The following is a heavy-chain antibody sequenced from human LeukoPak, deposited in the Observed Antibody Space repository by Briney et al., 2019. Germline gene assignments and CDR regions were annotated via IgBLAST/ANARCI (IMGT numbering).Heavy chain of an antibody. CDR1: GFTFSSYA. J-gene: IGHJ4*02. D-gene: IGHD6-19*01. CDR2: ISYDGSNK. CDR3: ARADFLLAVAGDFDY. V-gene: IGHV3-30*04. Sequence: GRSLRLSCAASGFTFSSYAMHWVRQAPGKGLEWVAVISYDGSNKYYADSVKGRFTISRDNSKNTLYLQMNSLRAEDTAVYYCARADFLLAVAGDFDYWGQGTRVTVSS.